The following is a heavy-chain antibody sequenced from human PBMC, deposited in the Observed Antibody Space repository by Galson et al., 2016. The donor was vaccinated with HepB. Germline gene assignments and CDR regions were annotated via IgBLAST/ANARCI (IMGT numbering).Heavy chain of an antibody. D-gene: IGHD4-11*01. CDR3: VRGSIRDY. J-gene: IGHJ4*02. Sequence: SLRLSCAASGFIFSDFHMNWIRHAPERGLEWVSYIGATGVTTYYADSLKGRFTASRDNAKNLLYLHMTGLTPDDTAVYYCVRGSIRDYWGQGTLVTVSS. V-gene: IGHV3-11*01. CDR1: GFIFSDFH. CDR2: IGATGVTT.